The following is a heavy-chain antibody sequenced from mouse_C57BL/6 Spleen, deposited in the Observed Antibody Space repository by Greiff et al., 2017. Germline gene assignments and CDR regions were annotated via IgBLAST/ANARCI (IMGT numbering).Heavy chain of an antibody. Sequence: EVKLVEPGGDLVKPGGSLKLSCAASGFTFSSYGMSWVRQTPDKRLEWVATISRGGSYTYYQDSVKGRFTISRDNAKNTLYLQMSSLTSEDTAMYYCARQGGYYGNYYFDYWGQGTTLTVSS. V-gene: IGHV5-6*01. J-gene: IGHJ2*01. CDR2: ISRGGSYT. CDR3: ARQGGYYGNYYFDY. D-gene: IGHD2-1*01. CDR1: GFTFSSYG.